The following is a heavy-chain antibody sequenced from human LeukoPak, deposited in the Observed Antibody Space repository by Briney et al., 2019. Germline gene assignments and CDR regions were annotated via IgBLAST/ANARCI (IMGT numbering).Heavy chain of an antibody. CDR3: AREAVAGTVNDAFDI. CDR1: GGSFSGYY. D-gene: IGHD6-19*01. V-gene: IGHV4-34*01. Sequence: SEILSLTCAVYGGSFSGYYWSWIRQPPGKGLEWIGEINHSGSTNYNPSLKSRVTISVDTSKNQFSLKLSSVTAADTAVYYCAREAVAGTVNDAFDIWGQGTMVTVSS. CDR2: INHSGST. J-gene: IGHJ3*02.